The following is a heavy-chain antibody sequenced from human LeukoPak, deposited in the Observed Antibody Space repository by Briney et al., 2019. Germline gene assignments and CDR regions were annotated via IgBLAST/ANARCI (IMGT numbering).Heavy chain of an antibody. CDR2: INPNSGGT. J-gene: IGHJ4*02. CDR3: ARDLFSTVADQTDY. V-gene: IGHV1-2*02. D-gene: IGHD6-19*01. CDR1: GYTFTGHY. Sequence: ASVKVSCKASGYTFTGHYMHWVRQAPGQGLEWMGWINPNSGGTNYAQKFQGRVTMTRDTSISTAYMELSRLRSDDTAVYFCARDLFSTVADQTDYWGQGTLVTVSS.